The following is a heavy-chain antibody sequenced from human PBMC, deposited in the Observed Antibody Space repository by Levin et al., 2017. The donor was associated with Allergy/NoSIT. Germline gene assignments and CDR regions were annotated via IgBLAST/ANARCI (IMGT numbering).Heavy chain of an antibody. CDR1: GGTFSSYA. V-gene: IGHV1-69*04. CDR3: ARDPPPYGSGTIEPEGVY. D-gene: IGHD3-10*01. J-gene: IGHJ4*02. CDR2: IIPILGIA. Sequence: SVKVSCKASGGTFSSYAISWVRQAPGQGLEWMGRIIPILGIANYAQKFQGRVTITADKSTSTAYMELSSLRSEDTAVYYCARDPPPYGSGTIEPEGVYWGQGTLVTVSS.